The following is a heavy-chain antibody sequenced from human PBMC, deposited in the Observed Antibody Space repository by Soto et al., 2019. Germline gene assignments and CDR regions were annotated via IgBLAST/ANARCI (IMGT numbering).Heavy chain of an antibody. Sequence: SVKISCKASGGTFSRNSMSGLRQAPRQGLEWMGGIIPIFGTPNYAQKFQGRLTITADESTSTAYMELSSLRSDDTAVYYCARPIQFYFDTSAQSAWFDPSGQGTLVTVSS. CDR1: GGTFSRNS. D-gene: IGHD3-22*01. J-gene: IGHJ5*02. CDR3: ARPIQFYFDTSAQSAWFDP. CDR2: IIPIFGTP. V-gene: IGHV1-69*13.